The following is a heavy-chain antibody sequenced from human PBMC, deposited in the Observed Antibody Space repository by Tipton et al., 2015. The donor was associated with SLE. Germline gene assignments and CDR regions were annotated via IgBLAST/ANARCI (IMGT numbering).Heavy chain of an antibody. CDR2: IYYSGST. D-gene: IGHD3-22*01. CDR1: GGSISSSSYY. CDR3: ARPLGGYYDY. Sequence: TLSLTCTVSGGSISSSSYYWGWIRQPPGKVLEWIGSIYYSGSTYYNPSLKSRVTISVDTSKNQFSLKLSSVTAADTAVYYCARPLGGYYDYWGQGTLVTVSS. J-gene: IGHJ4*02. V-gene: IGHV4-39*07.